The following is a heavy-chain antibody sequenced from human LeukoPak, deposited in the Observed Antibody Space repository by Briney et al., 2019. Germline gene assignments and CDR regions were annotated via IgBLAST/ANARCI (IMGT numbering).Heavy chain of an antibody. Sequence: GGSLRLSCAASGFTISRNYMSWARQAPGKGLEWISYISSSGSTIYYADSVKGRFTISRDNANNSLYLQMNSLRAEDTAVYYCATGTGYSSGGLDAFDIWGQGTMVTVSS. D-gene: IGHD6-19*01. J-gene: IGHJ3*02. CDR3: ATGTGYSSGGLDAFDI. V-gene: IGHV3-11*04. CDR1: GFTISRNY. CDR2: ISSSGSTI.